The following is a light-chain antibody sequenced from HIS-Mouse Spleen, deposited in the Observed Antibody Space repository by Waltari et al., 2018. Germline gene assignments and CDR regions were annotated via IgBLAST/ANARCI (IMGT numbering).Light chain of an antibody. CDR1: SSDVGSYNL. CDR3: CSYAGSRTWV. Sequence: QSALTQPASVSGSPGQSITISCTGTSSDVGSYNLVSWYQQHPGKAPKLRIYGGSKRPSGVSKRCSGSKSGNTAFLTISGLQAEDEADYYCCSYAGSRTWVFGGGTKLTVL. CDR2: GGS. J-gene: IGLJ3*02. V-gene: IGLV2-23*01.